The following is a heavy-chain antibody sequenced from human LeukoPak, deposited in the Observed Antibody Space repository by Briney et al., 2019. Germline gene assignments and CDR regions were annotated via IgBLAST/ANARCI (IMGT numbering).Heavy chain of an antibody. CDR2: INPTGGST. Sequence: ASVKVSCKASGYTFPSYFMHWVRQAPGQGLEWMGIINPTGGSTTYAQKFQGRVTMTRNTSISTAYMELSSLRSEDTAVYYCARTFSSGYYYFEYWGQGTLVTVSS. CDR1: GYTFPSYF. CDR3: ARTFSSGYYYFEY. V-gene: IGHV1-46*01. J-gene: IGHJ4*02. D-gene: IGHD6-19*01.